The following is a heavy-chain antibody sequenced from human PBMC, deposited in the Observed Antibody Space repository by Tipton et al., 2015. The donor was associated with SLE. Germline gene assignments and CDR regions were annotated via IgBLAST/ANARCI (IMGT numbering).Heavy chain of an antibody. D-gene: IGHD3-3*01. CDR2: IYYSGST. CDR1: GGSISSYY. J-gene: IGHJ5*02. V-gene: IGHV4-59*01. CDR3: ARGTPFMEWERDSFAP. Sequence: TLSLTCTVSGGSISSYYWSWIRQPPGKGLEWIGYIYYSGSTNSNPSLKSRVTMSVDTSKNQFSLRLRSVTASDTAFYYCARGTPFMEWERDSFAPWCQGTLVTVSS.